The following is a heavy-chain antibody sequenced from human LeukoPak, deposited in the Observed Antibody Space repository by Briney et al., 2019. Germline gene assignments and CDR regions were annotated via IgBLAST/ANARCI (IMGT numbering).Heavy chain of an antibody. V-gene: IGHV4-59*01. D-gene: IGHD4-11*01. Sequence: SETLSLTCTVSGDSISSYYYSWIRQPPGKGLEWLGYIYYSGSTNYNPSLKSRVTISVDTSKNQFSLRLSSVTAADTAVYYCARTTVTGKKRYYFDYWGQGTLVTVSS. CDR3: ARTTVTGKKRYYFDY. CDR2: IYYSGST. CDR1: GDSISSYY. J-gene: IGHJ4*02.